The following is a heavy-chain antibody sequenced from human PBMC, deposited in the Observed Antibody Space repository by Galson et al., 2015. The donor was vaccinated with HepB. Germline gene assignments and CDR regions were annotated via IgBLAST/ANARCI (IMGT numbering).Heavy chain of an antibody. CDR1: GFSFSTYW. V-gene: IGHV3-48*03. D-gene: IGHD4-23*01. CDR3: ARGHGGISAT. CDR2: ISTSDDSV. Sequence: SLRLSCAASGFSFSTYWMSWVRQALGKGLEWLSCISTSDDSVYYADSVKGRFSISIDNSKSSVYLQMSSLRVEDTAVYFCARGHGGISATWGQGTLVTVSS. J-gene: IGHJ5*02.